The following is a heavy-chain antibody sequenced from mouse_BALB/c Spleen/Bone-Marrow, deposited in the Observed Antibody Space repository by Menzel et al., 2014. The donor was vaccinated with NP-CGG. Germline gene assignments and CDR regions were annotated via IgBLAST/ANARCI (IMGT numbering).Heavy chain of an antibody. CDR2: ISSGGGYT. CDR1: GFTFSTYG. Sequence: EVKLVESGGDLVMPGGSLELSCAASGFTFSTYGMSWVRQTPDKRLEWVATISSGGGYTYYPDSVKGRFTISRDNANNTLYLQMSSLKSEDTAMYYCTRQRNWDHYAMDYWGQGTSVTVSS. D-gene: IGHD4-1*01. CDR3: TRQRNWDHYAMDY. V-gene: IGHV5-6*01. J-gene: IGHJ4*01.